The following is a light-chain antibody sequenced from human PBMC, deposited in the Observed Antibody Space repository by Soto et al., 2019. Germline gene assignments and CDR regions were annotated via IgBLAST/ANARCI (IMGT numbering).Light chain of an antibody. CDR2: LNSDGSH. Sequence: QPVLTQSPSASASLGASVKLTCTLSSGYSSYAIAWHQQQPEKGPRYLMNLNSDGSHSKGDGIPDRFSGSSSGAERYLTISSLQSEDEADYYCQTWDTGIQVFGGGTKLTVL. J-gene: IGLJ3*02. CDR3: QTWDTGIQV. V-gene: IGLV4-69*02. CDR1: SGYSSYA.